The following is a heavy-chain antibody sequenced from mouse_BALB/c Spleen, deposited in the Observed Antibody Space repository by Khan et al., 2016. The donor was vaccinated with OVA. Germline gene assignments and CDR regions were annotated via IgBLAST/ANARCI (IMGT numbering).Heavy chain of an antibody. CDR3: ARIYRSDFDY. CDR2: INPHIGET. CDR1: GYSFTGYF. J-gene: IGHJ2*01. V-gene: IGHV1-20*02. Sequence: VQLQQSGPELVKPGASVKISCKASGYSFTGYFMNWVMQSHGKSLEWIGRINPHIGETFYNQKFKDKDTLTVDESSSTAHMELRSLASEDSAVYYCARIYRSDFDYWGQGTTLTVSS. D-gene: IGHD1-1*01.